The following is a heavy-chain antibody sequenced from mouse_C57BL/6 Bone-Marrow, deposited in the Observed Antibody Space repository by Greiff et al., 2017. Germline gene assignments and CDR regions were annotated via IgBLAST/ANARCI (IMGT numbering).Heavy chain of an antibody. J-gene: IGHJ3*01. D-gene: IGHD3-2*02. CDR3: ASSSGFAY. CDR1: GYTFTSYW. Sequence: VQLQQSGTVLARPGASVKMSCKTSGYTFTSYWMHRLKQRSGRGLVWIGAIYPGNSDTSYNQKFKGQAKLTAVTSASPSYMELSSLTNEDSAVYYCASSSGFAYWGQGTLVTVSA. V-gene: IGHV1-5*01. CDR2: IYPGNSDT.